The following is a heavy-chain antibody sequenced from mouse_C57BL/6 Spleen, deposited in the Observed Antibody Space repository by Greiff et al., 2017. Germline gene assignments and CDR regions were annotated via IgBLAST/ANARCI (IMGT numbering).Heavy chain of an antibody. Sequence: EVKLMESGGGLVKPGGSLKLSCAASGFTFSDYGMHWVRQAPEKGLEWVAYISSGSSTIYYADTVKGPFTISRDNAKNTLFLQMTSLRSEDTAMYYCASRAYYSNHFDYWGKGTTLTVSS. CDR3: ASRAYYSNHFDY. D-gene: IGHD2-5*01. V-gene: IGHV5-17*01. CDR2: ISSGSSTI. CDR1: GFTFSDYG. J-gene: IGHJ2*01.